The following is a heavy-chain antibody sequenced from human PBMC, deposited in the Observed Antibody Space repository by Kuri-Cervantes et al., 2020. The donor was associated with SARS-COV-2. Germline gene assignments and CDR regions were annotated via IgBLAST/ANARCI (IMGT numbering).Heavy chain of an antibody. V-gene: IGHV3-7*01. J-gene: IGHJ4*02. Sequence: GESLKISCAASGFTFSSYWMSWVRQAPGKGLEWVANIKQDGSEKYYVDSVKGRFTISRDNSKNTLYLQMNSLRAEDTAVYYCAKDLPYKGSGSYGDYFDYWGQGTRVTVSS. D-gene: IGHD3-10*01. CDR2: IKQDGSEK. CDR3: AKDLPYKGSGSYGDYFDY. CDR1: GFTFSSYW.